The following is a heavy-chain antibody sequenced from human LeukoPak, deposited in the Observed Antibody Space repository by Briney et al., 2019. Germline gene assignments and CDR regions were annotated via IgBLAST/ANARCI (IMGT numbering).Heavy chain of an antibody. D-gene: IGHD3-16*02. CDR3: ARGRRGEDYVWGSYRKGIDY. CDR2: IYATGST. CDR1: GVSISTYY. V-gene: IGHV4-59*12. Sequence: SETLSLTCTISGVSISTYYWSWIRQPPGKGLEWIGYIYATGSTNSNPSLRSRVTISVDTSKNQFSLKLSSVTAADTAVYYCARGRRGEDYVWGSYRKGIDYWGQGTLVTVSS. J-gene: IGHJ4*02.